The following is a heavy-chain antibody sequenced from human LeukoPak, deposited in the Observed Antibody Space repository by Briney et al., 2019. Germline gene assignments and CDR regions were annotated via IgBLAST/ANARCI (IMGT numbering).Heavy chain of an antibody. V-gene: IGHV3-21*01. CDR3: ARASTEYAVTDGFDT. CDR1: GFTFRDYT. CDR2: VSFGSSYI. Sequence: GGSLRLSCAASGFTFRDYTMNWVRQAPGKGLQWVSYVSFGSSYISYADSLKGRFTISRDDAKSSVYLEMTSLRAEDTAVYYCARASTEYAVTDGFDTWGPGTLVTVSS. J-gene: IGHJ5*02. D-gene: IGHD4-17*01.